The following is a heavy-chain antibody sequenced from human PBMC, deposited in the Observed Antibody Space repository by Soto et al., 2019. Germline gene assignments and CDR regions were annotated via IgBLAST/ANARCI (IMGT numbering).Heavy chain of an antibody. V-gene: IGHV3-30*18. J-gene: IGHJ4*02. CDR2: ISYDGSNK. CDR1: GFTFSSYG. D-gene: IGHD6-19*01. Sequence: GGSLRLSCAASGFTFSSYGMHWVRQAPGKGLEWVAVISYDGSNKYYADSVKGRFTISRDNFKNTLYLQMNSLRAEDTAVYYCAKISVALTPFDYWGQGTLVTVSS. CDR3: AKISVALTPFDY.